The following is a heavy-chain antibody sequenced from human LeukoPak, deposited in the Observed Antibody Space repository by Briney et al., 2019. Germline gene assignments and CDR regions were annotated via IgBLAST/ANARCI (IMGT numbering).Heavy chain of an antibody. CDR3: ARDSSWNPSYYYYGMDV. V-gene: IGHV4-34*01. CDR1: GGSFSGYY. CDR2: INHSGST. D-gene: IGHD6-13*01. Sequence: SETLSLTCAVYGGSFSGYYWSWIRQPPGKGLEWIGEINHSGSTNYNPSLKSRVTISVDTSKNQFSLKLSSVTAADTAVYYCARDSSWNPSYYYYGMDVWGQGTTVTVSS. J-gene: IGHJ6*02.